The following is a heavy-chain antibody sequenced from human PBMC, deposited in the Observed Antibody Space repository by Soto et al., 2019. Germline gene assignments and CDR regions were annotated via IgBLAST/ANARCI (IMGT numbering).Heavy chain of an antibody. D-gene: IGHD2-2*01. CDR2: ITGSGHST. V-gene: IGHV3-23*01. J-gene: IGHJ4*02. CDR1: GFTFSRYA. CDR3: AKDGSTTWNFYFDS. Sequence: GGSLRLSCAASGFTFSRYAMSWVRQAPGKGLEWVSAITGSGHSTYYADSVKGQFTISRDNSKSTLYLQMNSLRADDTALYYCAKDGSTTWNFYFDSWGQGILVTVSS.